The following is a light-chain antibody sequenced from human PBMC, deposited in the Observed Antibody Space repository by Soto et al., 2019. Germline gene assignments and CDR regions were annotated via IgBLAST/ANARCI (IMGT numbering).Light chain of an antibody. J-gene: IGKJ1*01. CDR2: KAS. CDR3: QDYNSWT. CDR1: QSISTW. V-gene: IGKV1-5*03. Sequence: DIHMTQSPSTLSASVGDRVTITCRASQSISTWLSWYQQKPGKAPKVLIYKASNLQSGVSSRFSGSGSGTEFTLTISSLQPDDFATYYCQDYNSWTFGQGTKVDI.